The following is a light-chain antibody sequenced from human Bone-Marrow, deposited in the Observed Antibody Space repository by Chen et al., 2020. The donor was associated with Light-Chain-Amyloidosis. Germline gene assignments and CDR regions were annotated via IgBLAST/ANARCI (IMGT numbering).Light chain of an antibody. CDR3: QSADSSGTYEVI. J-gene: IGLJ2*01. V-gene: IGLV3-25*03. CDR1: DCPTKY. Sequence: SYQLPQLPSVSVPPVPTPRITCPGDDCPTKYAYWYQQKPGQAPVLVIHRDTERPSGISERFSGSSSGTTATLTISGVQAEDEADYHCQSADSSGTYEVIFGGGTKLTVL. CDR2: RDT.